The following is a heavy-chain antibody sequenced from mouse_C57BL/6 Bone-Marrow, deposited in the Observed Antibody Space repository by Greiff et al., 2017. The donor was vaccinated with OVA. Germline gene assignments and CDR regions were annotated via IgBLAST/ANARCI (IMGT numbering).Heavy chain of an antibody. V-gene: IGHV5-6*01. CDR2: ISSGGSYT. D-gene: IGHD2-1*01. Sequence: EVQLVESGGDLVKPRGSLKLSCAASGFTFSSYGMSWVRQTPDKRLEWVATISSGGSYTYYPDSVKGRFTISRDNAKNTLYLQMSSLKSEDTAMYYCARRSYGNSAWFAYWGQGTLVTVSA. CDR1: GFTFSSYG. CDR3: ARRSYGNSAWFAY. J-gene: IGHJ3*01.